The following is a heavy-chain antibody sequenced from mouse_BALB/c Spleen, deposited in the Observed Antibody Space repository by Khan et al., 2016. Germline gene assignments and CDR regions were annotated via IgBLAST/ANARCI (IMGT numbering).Heavy chain of an antibody. CDR1: GFTFNTNA. J-gene: IGHJ4*01. D-gene: IGHD2-1*01. V-gene: IGHV10S3*01. CDR2: IRSKSNNYAI. CDR3: VRAYGNYYAMDD. Sequence: EVQLVETGGGLVQPQGSLKLSCAVSGFTFNTNAMNWVRQAPGKGLEWVARIRSKSNNYAIYYADSVKDRFTISRDDSQSMLYLQMNNLKTEDTAMYYCVRAYGNYYAMDDWGQGTSVTVSS.